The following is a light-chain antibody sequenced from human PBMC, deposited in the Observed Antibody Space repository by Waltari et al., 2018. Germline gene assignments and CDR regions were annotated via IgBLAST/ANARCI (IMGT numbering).Light chain of an antibody. CDR3: QQYYSTPPWT. CDR2: AAS. V-gene: IGKV1-NL1*01. J-gene: IGKJ1*01. Sequence: DIQMTQSPSSLSASVGDRVTITCRASQGISNSLAWYQQKPGKAPKLLLYAASRLESGVPSRFRCSGSGTDDTLTISSLQPEDFATDYCQQYYSTPPWTFGQGTKVEIK. CDR1: QGISNS.